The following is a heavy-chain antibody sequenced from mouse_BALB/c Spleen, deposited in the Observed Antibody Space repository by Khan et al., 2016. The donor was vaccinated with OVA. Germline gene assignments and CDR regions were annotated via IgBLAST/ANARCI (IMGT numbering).Heavy chain of an antibody. Sequence: VQLKQSGPGLVAPSQSLSITCTISGFSLTNYGVHWVRLPPGKGLEWLVVIWSDGSTTYNSALKSRLSISKDNSKSQVFLKMNSLQTDDTAMYYCDRQPYYHYYVMDYWGQGTSVTVSS. CDR3: DRQPYYHYYVMDY. CDR2: IWSDGST. V-gene: IGHV2-6-1*01. D-gene: IGHD2-10*01. CDR1: GFSLTNYG. J-gene: IGHJ4*01.